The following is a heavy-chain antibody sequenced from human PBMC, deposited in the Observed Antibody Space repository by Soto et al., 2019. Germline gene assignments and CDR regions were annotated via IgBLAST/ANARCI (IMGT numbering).Heavy chain of an antibody. Sequence: GASVKVSCKASGYTFTSYGFSWVRQAPGQGLEWVGWSSANSGDTNSARKFQGRVTLTTDTSTGTAYMDLTSLRSDDTAVYYCARDFRSSCTGSSCIYFDYWGQGXQVTVSS. CDR3: ARDFRSSCTGSSCIYFDY. CDR2: SSANSGDT. V-gene: IGHV1-18*01. D-gene: IGHD2-15*01. CDR1: GYTFTSYG. J-gene: IGHJ4*02.